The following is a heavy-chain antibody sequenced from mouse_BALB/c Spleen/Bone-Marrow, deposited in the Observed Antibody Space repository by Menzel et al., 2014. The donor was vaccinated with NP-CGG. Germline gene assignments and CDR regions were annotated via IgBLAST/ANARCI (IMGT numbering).Heavy chain of an antibody. CDR3: ARDVGYGNYFVY. CDR1: GFTFSDFY. V-gene: IGHV7-1*02. D-gene: IGHD2-10*02. CDR2: SRNKAKYYTT. Sequence: DVKLVESGGGLVQPGDSLRLSCATSGFTFSDFYMGWVRQPPGKRLEWIAASRNKAKYYTTEYSASVKGRFIVSRDTSQSVLYLRMNALRAEDTAIYYCARDVGYGNYFVYWGQGTLVTVSA. J-gene: IGHJ3*01.